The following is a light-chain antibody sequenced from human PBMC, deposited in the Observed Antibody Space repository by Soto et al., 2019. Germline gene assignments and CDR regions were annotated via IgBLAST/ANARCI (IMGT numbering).Light chain of an antibody. CDR3: CSYAGSRVV. Sequence: QSALTQPASVSGSPGQSITISCTGTSSDVGSYNLVSWYQQHPGKAPKLMIYEVSKRPSGYSNRFSGSKSGNTASLTISGLQADDEADYYCCSYAGSRVVFGGGTKLTVL. V-gene: IGLV2-23*02. CDR2: EVS. CDR1: SSDVGSYNL. J-gene: IGLJ2*01.